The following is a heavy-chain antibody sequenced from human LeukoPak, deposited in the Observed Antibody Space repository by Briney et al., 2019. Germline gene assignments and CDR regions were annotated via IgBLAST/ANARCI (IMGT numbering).Heavy chain of an antibody. CDR1: GFTFSSYD. CDR2: IGTAGDT. Sequence: GGSLRLSCAASGFTFSSYDFHWVRQPTGKGLEWVSAIGTAGDTYYPGSVKGRFTISRENARNSLYLQMNSLRAGDTAVYYCARLRGGRFDYWGQGTLVTVSS. V-gene: IGHV3-13*01. D-gene: IGHD1-26*01. J-gene: IGHJ4*02. CDR3: ARLRGGRFDY.